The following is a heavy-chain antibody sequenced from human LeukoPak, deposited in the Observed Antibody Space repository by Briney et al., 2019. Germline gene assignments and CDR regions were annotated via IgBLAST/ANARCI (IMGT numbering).Heavy chain of an antibody. CDR1: GFTVSSNY. D-gene: IGHD1-26*01. CDR2: IYSGGST. Sequence: GGSLRLSCAASGFTVSSNYMSWVRQAPGKGLEWVSVIYSGGSTYYADSVKGRFTISRDNSKNTLYLQMNSLRAEDTAVYYCSLSYRRHYFDYWGQGTLVTVSS. CDR3: SLSYRRHYFDY. V-gene: IGHV3-53*01. J-gene: IGHJ4*02.